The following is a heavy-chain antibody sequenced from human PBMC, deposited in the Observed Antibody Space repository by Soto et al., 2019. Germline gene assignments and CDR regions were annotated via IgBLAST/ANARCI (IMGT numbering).Heavy chain of an antibody. D-gene: IGHD3-3*01. CDR1: GITFTTSA. Sequence: GGSLRLSCAASGITFTTSAMHWVRQAPGKGLEWVAVISYDGSTKYYAGSVQGRFTISRDDSKNTLYLQINGLKTEDTAVYYCARAESPGRFVEWLLRATLLFWGQGSLVTVSS. J-gene: IGHJ4*02. V-gene: IGHV3-30*14. CDR3: ARAESPGRFVEWLLRATLLF. CDR2: ISYDGSTK.